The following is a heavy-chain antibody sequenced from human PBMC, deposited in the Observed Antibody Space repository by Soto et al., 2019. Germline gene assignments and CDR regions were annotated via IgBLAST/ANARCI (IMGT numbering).Heavy chain of an antibody. Sequence: PGGSLRLSCEASVFTFSGYWMSWVRQAPGKGLEWVADIKHDGSVQYYVDSVKGRFTISRDNAKKLLYLQMNGLRAEDTALYYCARAPYSNAWYRFYLWGQGTLVTVSS. CDR2: IKHDGSVQ. CDR1: VFTFSGYW. D-gene: IGHD4-4*01. J-gene: IGHJ5*02. CDR3: ARAPYSNAWYRFYL. V-gene: IGHV3-7*03.